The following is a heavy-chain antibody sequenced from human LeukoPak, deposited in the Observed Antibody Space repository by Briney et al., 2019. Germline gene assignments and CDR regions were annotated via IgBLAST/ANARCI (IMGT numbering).Heavy chain of an antibody. V-gene: IGHV3-23*01. D-gene: IGHD3-10*01. Sequence: GGSLRLSCAASGFTFSSYAMSWVRQAPGKGLEWVSAISGSGGSTYYADSVKGRFTISRDNSKNTLYLQMNSLRAEDSLRAEDTAVYYCARDRSGYFDYWGQETLVTVSS. J-gene: IGHJ4*02. CDR3: TAVYYCARDRSGYFDY. CDR2: ISGSGGST. CDR1: GFTFSSYA.